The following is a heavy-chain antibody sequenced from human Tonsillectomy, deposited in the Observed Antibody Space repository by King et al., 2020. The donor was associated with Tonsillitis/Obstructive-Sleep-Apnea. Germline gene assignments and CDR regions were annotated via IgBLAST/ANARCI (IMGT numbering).Heavy chain of an antibody. V-gene: IGHV3-15*01. Sequence: QLVQSGGGLVKPGGSLRLSCAASGFTFSNAWMSWVRQAPGKGLEWVGRIKSKTDGGTTDYVAPVKGRFTISRDDSKNTLYLQMNSLKTEDTAVYYCTTDYGAYEGGSYYYYYMDVWGKGTTVTVSS. CDR3: TTDYGAYEGGSYYYYYMDV. D-gene: IGHD4-17*01. CDR2: IKSKTDGGTT. J-gene: IGHJ6*03. CDR1: GFTFSNAW.